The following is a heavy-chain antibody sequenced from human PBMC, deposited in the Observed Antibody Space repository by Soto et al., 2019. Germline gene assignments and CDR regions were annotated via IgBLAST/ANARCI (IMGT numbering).Heavy chain of an antibody. Sequence: QVQLQQWGAGPLRPLETLSLTCGVSGVSFSGYYWAWIRQSPGKGLEWIGEINDRGSINYHPSLKSRVSISVDTSKNHYSLNLRSVTAADTAVYYCARESHDILTGPPWVWYFDLWGRGTLVTVSS. D-gene: IGHD3-9*01. CDR1: GVSFSGYY. CDR2: INDRGSI. V-gene: IGHV4-34*01. CDR3: ARESHDILTGPPWVWYFDL. J-gene: IGHJ2*01.